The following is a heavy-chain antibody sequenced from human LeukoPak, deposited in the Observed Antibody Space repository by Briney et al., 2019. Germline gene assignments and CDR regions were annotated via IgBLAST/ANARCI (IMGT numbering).Heavy chain of an antibody. D-gene: IGHD1-26*01. V-gene: IGHV3-30*02. Sequence: GGSLRLSCAASGFTFSSYGMHWVRQAPGKGLEWVAFVRYDGSNKYYADSVKGRFTISRDNSKNTLYLQMNSLRAEDTAVYYCAKDHLRYYTSNWFDPWGQGTLVTVSS. J-gene: IGHJ5*02. CDR2: VRYDGSNK. CDR1: GFTFSSYG. CDR3: AKDHLRYYTSNWFDP.